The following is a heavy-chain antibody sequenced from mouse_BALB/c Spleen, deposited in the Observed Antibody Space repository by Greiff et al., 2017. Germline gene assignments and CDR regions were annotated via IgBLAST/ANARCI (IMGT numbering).Heavy chain of an antibody. J-gene: IGHJ2*01. Sequence: QVHVKQSGAELARPGASVKLSCKASGYTFTSYWMQWVKQRPGQGLEWIGAIYPGDGDTRYTQKFKGKATLTADKSSSTAYMQLSSLASEDSAVYYCARGYDGYYYFDDWGQGTTLTVSS. CDR3: ARGYDGYYYFDD. D-gene: IGHD2-3*01. CDR2: IYPGDGDT. CDR1: GYTFTSYW. V-gene: IGHV1-87*01.